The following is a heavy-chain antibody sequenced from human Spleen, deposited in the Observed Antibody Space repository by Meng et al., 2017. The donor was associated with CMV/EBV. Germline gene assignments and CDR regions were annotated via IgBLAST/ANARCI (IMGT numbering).Heavy chain of an antibody. V-gene: IGHV1-18*01. D-gene: IGHD2-2*01. Sequence: SSYPFTDYGITWVRQAPGQGLEWMGWISTYTGDTQYAQRSQGRVTMTTDTSSSTAYMELKSLRSDDTAVYYCARGGYQQLSRRWWFDPWGQGTLVTVSS. CDR3: ARGGYQQLSRRWWFDP. CDR2: ISTYTGDT. CDR1: SYPFTDYG. J-gene: IGHJ5*02.